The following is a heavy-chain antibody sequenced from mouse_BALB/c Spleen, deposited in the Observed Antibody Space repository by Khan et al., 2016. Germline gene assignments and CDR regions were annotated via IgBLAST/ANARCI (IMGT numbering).Heavy chain of an antibody. Sequence: QVQLQQSGPELVKPGASVRISCKASGYTFTSYYIHWVNQRPGQGLEWIGWIYPGNVNSKYNEKFKGKATLTAEKSSSTAFRKHSSLTSEDSADYFWESSDLRGAMDYWGQGTSVTVSS. V-gene: IGHV1S56*01. D-gene: IGHD1-1*01. CDR3: ESSDLRGAMDY. CDR1: GYTFTSYY. J-gene: IGHJ4*01. CDR2: IYPGNVNS.